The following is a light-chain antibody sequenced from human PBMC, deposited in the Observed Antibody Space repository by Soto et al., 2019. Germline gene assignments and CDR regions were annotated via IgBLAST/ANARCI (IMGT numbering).Light chain of an antibody. J-gene: IGKJ1*01. CDR2: EAS. V-gene: IGKV1-5*01. CDR1: QSISGW. CDR3: QQYYSDWT. Sequence: DIQMTQTPSTLSAYVGDRVTVTCRASQSISGWLAWYQQKPGTAPKLLIYEASNLESGVPSRFSGSGSGTEFTLTISSLQPDDFATYYCQQYYSDWTFGQGTKVDIK.